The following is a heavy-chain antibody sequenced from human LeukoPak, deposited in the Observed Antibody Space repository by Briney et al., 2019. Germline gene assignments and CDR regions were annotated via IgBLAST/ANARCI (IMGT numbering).Heavy chain of an antibody. D-gene: IGHD3-22*01. CDR1: GGSVSSGSYY. Sequence: PSETLSLTCTVSGGSVSSGSYYWSWIRQPPGKGLEWIGYIYYSGSTNYNPSLKSRVTISVDTSKNQFSLKLSSVTAADTAVYYCARDRSCYDSSGLGLRWFDPWGQGTLVTVSS. V-gene: IGHV4-61*01. J-gene: IGHJ5*02. CDR3: ARDRSCYDSSGLGLRWFDP. CDR2: IYYSGST.